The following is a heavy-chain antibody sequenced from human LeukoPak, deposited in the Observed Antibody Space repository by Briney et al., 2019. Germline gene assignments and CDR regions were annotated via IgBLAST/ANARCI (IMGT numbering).Heavy chain of an antibody. J-gene: IGHJ6*04. CDR2: ISAGNGNT. CDR3: ARMEWNDFGDYYYYGMDV. V-gene: IGHV1-3*01. D-gene: IGHD1-1*01. Sequence: GASVKVSCKASGYSFTDYGVHWVRQAPGQRLEWLGWISAGNGNTKYSQKFQGRVTITRDTSTSTAYMELRGLRSEDTAVYYCARMEWNDFGDYYYYGMDVWGKGTTVTVSS. CDR1: GYSFTDYG.